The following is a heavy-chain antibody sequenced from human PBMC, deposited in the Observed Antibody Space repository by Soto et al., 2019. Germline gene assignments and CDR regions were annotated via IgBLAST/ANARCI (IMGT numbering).Heavy chain of an antibody. D-gene: IGHD6-6*01. CDR3: ARSIAARHPALHWFDP. V-gene: IGHV1-18*01. CDR1: GYTFTSYG. CDR2: ISAYNGNT. Sequence: QVPLVQSGAEVKKPGASVKVSCKASGYTFTSYGISWVRQAPGQGLEWMGWISAYNGNTNYAQKLQGRVTMTTDTSTSTAYMELRSLRSDDTAVYYCARSIAARHPALHWFDPWGQGTLVTVSS. J-gene: IGHJ5*02.